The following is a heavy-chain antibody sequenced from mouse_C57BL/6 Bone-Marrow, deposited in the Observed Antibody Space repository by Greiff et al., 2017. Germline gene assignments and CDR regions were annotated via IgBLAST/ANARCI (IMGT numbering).Heavy chain of an antibody. V-gene: IGHV1-85*01. Sequence: QVQLQQSGPELVKPGASVKLSCKASVYTFTSYDINWVKQRPGQGLEWIGWIYPRDGSTKYNEKFKGKATLTVDTSSSTAYMELHSLTSEDSAVYFCARDYGSSYWYFDVWGTGTTVTVSS. J-gene: IGHJ1*03. D-gene: IGHD1-1*01. CDR2: IYPRDGST. CDR3: ARDYGSSYWYFDV. CDR1: VYTFTSYD.